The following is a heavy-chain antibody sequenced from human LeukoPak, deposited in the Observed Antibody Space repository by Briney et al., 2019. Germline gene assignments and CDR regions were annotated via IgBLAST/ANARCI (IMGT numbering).Heavy chain of an antibody. V-gene: IGHV3-21*01. J-gene: IGHJ5*02. CDR1: GITLISYN. CDR3: AGSVTMIVDWFDP. CDR2: ISSDSNYI. D-gene: IGHD3-22*01. Sequence: GGSLRLSCAASGITLISYNMNWVRQAPGKGLEWVSSISSDSNYIYYADSVKGRFTISRDNAKNSLYLQMNSLRAEDTAVYYCAGSVTMIVDWFDPWGEGTLVTVSS.